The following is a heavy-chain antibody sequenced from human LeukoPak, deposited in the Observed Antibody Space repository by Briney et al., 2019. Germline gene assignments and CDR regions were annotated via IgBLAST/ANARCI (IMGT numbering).Heavy chain of an antibody. V-gene: IGHV4-39*01. D-gene: IGHD3/OR15-3a*01. CDR3: ARHGRDWYPRVIDY. CDR1: GGSISSGSYY. Sequence: SQTLSLTCTVSGGSISSGSYYWSWIRQPPGKGLEWIGEINHSGSTNYNPSLKSRVIISVDTSKNQFSLKLSSVTAADTAVYYCARHGRDWYPRVIDYWGQGTLVTVSS. J-gene: IGHJ4*02. CDR2: INHSGST.